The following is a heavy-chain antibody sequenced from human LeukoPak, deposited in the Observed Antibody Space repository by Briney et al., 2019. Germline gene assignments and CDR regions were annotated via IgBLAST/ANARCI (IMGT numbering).Heavy chain of an antibody. CDR2: INNDGSIT. D-gene: IGHD6-19*01. V-gene: IGHV3-74*01. J-gene: IGHJ4*02. CDR1: GFTFSNYW. CDR3: AREPSAVAGYLDY. Sequence: PGGSLRLSYAASGFTFSNYWMHWVRQAPGKGLVWVSRINNDGSITSYADSVKGRFTISRDSARNTLYLQMNTLRGEDTAVYYCAREPSAVAGYLDYWGQGTLVTVSS.